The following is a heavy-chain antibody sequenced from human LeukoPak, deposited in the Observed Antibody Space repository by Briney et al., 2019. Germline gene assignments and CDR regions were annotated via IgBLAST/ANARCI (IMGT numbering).Heavy chain of an antibody. CDR3: AREDGDYVGAAFDY. CDR1: GYTFTSYG. CDR2: ISAYNGNT. Sequence: ASVKVSCKASGYTFTSYGISWVRQAPGQGLEWMGWISAYNGNTNYAQMLQGRVTMTTDTSTSTAYMELRSLRSDDTAVYYCAREDGDYVGAAFDYWGQGTLVTVSS. J-gene: IGHJ4*02. D-gene: IGHD4-17*01. V-gene: IGHV1-18*01.